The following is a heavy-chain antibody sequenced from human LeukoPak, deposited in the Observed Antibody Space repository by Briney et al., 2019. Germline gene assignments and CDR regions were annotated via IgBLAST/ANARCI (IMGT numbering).Heavy chain of an antibody. D-gene: IGHD1-1*01. V-gene: IGHV3-66*01. CDR1: GFTVSSNY. Sequence: GGSLRLSCAVSGFTVSSNYMSWVRQAPGTGLEWVSVIYSGGSTDYADSVKGRFTISRDNAKNSLYLQMNSLRAEDTAVYYCARDSAIIGHNDAFDIWGQGTMVTVSS. CDR2: IYSGGST. J-gene: IGHJ3*02. CDR3: ARDSAIIGHNDAFDI.